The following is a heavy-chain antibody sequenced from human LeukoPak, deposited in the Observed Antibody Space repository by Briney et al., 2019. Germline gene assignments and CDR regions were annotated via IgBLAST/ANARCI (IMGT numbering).Heavy chain of an antibody. CDR3: AKVALGYCSGGSCYCFDY. CDR1: GFTFSGYA. Sequence: GASLRLSCAASGFTFSGYAMSWVRQAPEKGLEWVSSINAFGASTYYADSVKGRFTISRDNSKSTLYLQMNSLRAEDTAVYYCAKVALGYCSGGSCYCFDYGGQGTLVTVSS. CDR2: INAFGAST. D-gene: IGHD2-15*01. V-gene: IGHV3-23*01. J-gene: IGHJ4*02.